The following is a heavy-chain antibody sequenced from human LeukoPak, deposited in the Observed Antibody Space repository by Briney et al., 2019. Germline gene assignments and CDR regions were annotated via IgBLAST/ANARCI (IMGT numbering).Heavy chain of an antibody. Sequence: TGGSLRLSCAASGFTFSSYEMNWVRQAPGKGLEWVSYISTSGTTIYYADSVKGRFTISRDNAKKSLYLQMNSLRVEDTAVYYCTRINWLDPWGQGTPVTVSS. CDR3: TRINWLDP. V-gene: IGHV3-48*03. CDR1: GFTFSSYE. J-gene: IGHJ5*02. CDR2: ISTSGTTI.